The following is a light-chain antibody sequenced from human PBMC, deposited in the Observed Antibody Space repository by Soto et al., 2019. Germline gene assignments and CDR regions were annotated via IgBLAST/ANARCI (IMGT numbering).Light chain of an antibody. CDR1: KLGDKY. J-gene: IGLJ2*01. V-gene: IGLV3-1*01. CDR3: QAWDNSTLV. Sequence: SYELTQPPSVSVSPGQTASITCSGDKLGDKYACWYQQKPGQSPVLVIYQDYKRPSGIPDRFSGSNSGNTATLTISGTQAMDEADYYCQAWDNSTLVFGGGTKLTVL. CDR2: QDY.